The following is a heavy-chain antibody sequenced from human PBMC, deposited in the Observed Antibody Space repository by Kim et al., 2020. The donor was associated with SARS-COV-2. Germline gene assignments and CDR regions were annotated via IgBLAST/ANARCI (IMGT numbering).Heavy chain of an antibody. V-gene: IGHV4-4*07. CDR3: ARDDYSNYVDWFDP. J-gene: IGHJ5*02. Sequence: PALQSRVTKAVATSKNQFSLKLSSVTAAGTAVYYCARDDYSNYVDWFDPWGQGTLVTVSS. D-gene: IGHD4-4*01.